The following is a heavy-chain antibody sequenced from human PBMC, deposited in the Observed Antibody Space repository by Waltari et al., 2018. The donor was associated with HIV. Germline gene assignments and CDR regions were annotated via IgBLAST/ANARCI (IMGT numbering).Heavy chain of an antibody. Sequence: EVQLVESGGVLVQPGGSLILSCAASGFTFSYYTMTWVRQDPGKGLEWVSYISRSSSSIFYADSVKGRFTISRDNAKNSLYLQMNSLRVEDTAVYYCARDINGGWGYWGQGTLVTVAS. CDR1: GFTFSYYT. V-gene: IGHV3-48*01. D-gene: IGHD7-27*01. CDR3: ARDINGGWGY. J-gene: IGHJ4*02. CDR2: ISRSSSSI.